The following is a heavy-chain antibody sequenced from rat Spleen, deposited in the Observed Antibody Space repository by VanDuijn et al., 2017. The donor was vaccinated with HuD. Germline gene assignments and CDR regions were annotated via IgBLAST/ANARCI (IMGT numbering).Heavy chain of an antibody. CDR1: GFTFNNYW. CDR3: ARRYDFDY. J-gene: IGHJ2*01. D-gene: IGHD1-11*01. CDR2: ISYGDSSGHSST. V-gene: IGHV5-31*01. Sequence: EVQLVESGGGLVQPGRSLKLSCVASGFTFNNYWMSWIRQAPGKGLEWVATISYGDSSGHSSTYYRDSVKGRFTISRDNAKSTLYLQMDSLRSEDTATYYCARRYDFDYWGQGVMVTVSS.